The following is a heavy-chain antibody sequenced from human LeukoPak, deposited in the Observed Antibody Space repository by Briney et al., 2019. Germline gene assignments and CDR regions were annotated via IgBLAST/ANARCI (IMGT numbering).Heavy chain of an antibody. D-gene: IGHD4-17*01. CDR1: GGSFSGCY. CDR3: ARHSPTDFFDY. V-gene: IGHV4-34*01. CDR2: INHSGST. Sequence: SETLSLTCAVYGGSFSGCYWSWIRQPPGKGLEWIGEINHSGSTNYNPSLKSRVTISVDTSKNQFSLKLSSVTAADTAVYYCARHSPTDFFDYWGQGTLVTVSS. J-gene: IGHJ4*02.